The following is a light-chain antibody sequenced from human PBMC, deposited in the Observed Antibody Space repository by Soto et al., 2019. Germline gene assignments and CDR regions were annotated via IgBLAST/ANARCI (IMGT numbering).Light chain of an antibody. Sequence: EIVLTQSPATLSLSPGERATLSCRASQSVSSYLAWYQHKPGQAPRLLIYDASNRATGIPARFRGSGSGTDFTLTISSLDPEDFEVYYCQQRSNWPLTFGGGHKVDI. CDR1: QSVSSY. J-gene: IGKJ4*01. V-gene: IGKV3-11*01. CDR3: QQRSNWPLT. CDR2: DAS.